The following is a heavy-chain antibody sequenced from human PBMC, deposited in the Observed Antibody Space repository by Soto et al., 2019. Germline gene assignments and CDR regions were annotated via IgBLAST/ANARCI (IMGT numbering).Heavy chain of an antibody. CDR2: ISYDGSNK. D-gene: IGHD4-17*01. V-gene: IGHV3-30*18. CDR1: GFTFSSYG. CDR3: AKDGGEGYGDYGGFYYYGMDV. J-gene: IGHJ6*02. Sequence: QVQLVESGGGVVQPGRSLRLSCAASGFTFSSYGMHWVRQAPGKGLEWVAVISYDGSNKCYADSVKGRFTISRDNSKNTLYLQMNSLRAEDTAVYYCAKDGGEGYGDYGGFYYYGMDVWGQGTTVTVSS.